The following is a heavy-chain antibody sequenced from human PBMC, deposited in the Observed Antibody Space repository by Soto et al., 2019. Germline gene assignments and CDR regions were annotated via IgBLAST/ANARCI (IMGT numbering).Heavy chain of an antibody. CDR2: INPSDAYT. V-gene: IGHV1-46*01. CDR3: ARDHVDTPMTNFDY. D-gene: IGHD5-18*01. Sequence: ASVKVSCKASGYTFISYYIHWVRQAPGQGLEWMGLINPSDAYTGYAQKFQGRVTLTRDTSTSIVYMELSSLRSEDTAIYYCARDHVDTPMTNFDYWGQGTLVTVSS. J-gene: IGHJ4*02. CDR1: GYTFISYY.